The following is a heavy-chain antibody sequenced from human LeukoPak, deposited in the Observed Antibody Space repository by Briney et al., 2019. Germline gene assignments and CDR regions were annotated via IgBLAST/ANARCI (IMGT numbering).Heavy chain of an antibody. CDR1: GGSISSGYYY. Sequence: PSQTLSLTCTVSGGSISSGYYYWSWIRQPPGKGLEWIGYIYYSGSTYYDPSLKSRVTISVDTSKNQFSPKLSSVTAADTAVYYCARFSSGWSDAFDIWGQGTMVTVSS. D-gene: IGHD6-19*01. J-gene: IGHJ3*02. CDR2: IYYSGST. V-gene: IGHV4-30-4*08. CDR3: ARFSSGWSDAFDI.